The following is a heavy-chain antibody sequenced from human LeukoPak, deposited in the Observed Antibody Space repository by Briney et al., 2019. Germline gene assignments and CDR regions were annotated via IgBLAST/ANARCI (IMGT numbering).Heavy chain of an antibody. CDR2: LSGSGSST. Sequence: GGSLRLSCAASGFTFSSYAMSWVCQAPGKGLEWVSILSGSGSSTYYADSVKGRFTISRDNSKTTLYLQMNSLRADDTAVYFCAKDRYSSSWYYFDYWGQGTLVTVSS. CDR1: GFTFSSYA. V-gene: IGHV3-23*01. D-gene: IGHD6-13*01. J-gene: IGHJ4*02. CDR3: AKDRYSSSWYYFDY.